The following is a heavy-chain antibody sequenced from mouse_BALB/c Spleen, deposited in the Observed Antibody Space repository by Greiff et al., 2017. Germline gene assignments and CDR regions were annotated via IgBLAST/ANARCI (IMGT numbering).Heavy chain of an antibody. CDR1: GYTFSSYW. V-gene: IGHV1-9*01. Sequence: QVTLKESGAELMKPGASVKISCKATGYTFSSYWIEWVKQRPGHGLEWIGEILPGSGSTNYNEKFKGKATFTADTSSNTAYMQLSSLTSEDSAVYYCARSITTVVARAYWGQGTLVTVSA. J-gene: IGHJ3*01. CDR2: ILPGSGST. CDR3: ARSITTVVARAY. D-gene: IGHD1-1*01.